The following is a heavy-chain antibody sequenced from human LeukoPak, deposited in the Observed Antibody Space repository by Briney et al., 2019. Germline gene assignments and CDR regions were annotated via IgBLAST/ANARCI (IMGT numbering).Heavy chain of an antibody. D-gene: IGHD2-15*01. V-gene: IGHV4-39*01. CDR1: GDSMTSSSHY. CDR3: ARRSHCTGGSCYPV. Sequence: PSETLSLTCTVSGDSMTSSSHYWVWIRQPPGKGLEWIGSIYYGGSTYYNPSLESRVTISQDTSKYQFSLKVSSVTAADTAVYHCARRSHCTGGSCYPVWGQGTTVTVS. CDR2: IYYGGST. J-gene: IGHJ6*02.